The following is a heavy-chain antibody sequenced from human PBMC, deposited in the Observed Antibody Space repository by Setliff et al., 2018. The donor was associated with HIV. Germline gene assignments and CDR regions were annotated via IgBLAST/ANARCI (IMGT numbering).Heavy chain of an antibody. Sequence: SETLSLTCSVSGVSMTSGGYYWSWLRQHPVKGLEWIGKIYYTGTTYYNPSLKSRLTISVDASQNQVSLKLTSVTVADTAIDYCARDQGSGYVNWFDPWGQGTLVTVSS. CDR3: ARDQGSGYVNWFDP. V-gene: IGHV4-31*03. CDR2: IYYTGTT. J-gene: IGHJ5*02. D-gene: IGHD5-18*01. CDR1: GVSMTSGGYY.